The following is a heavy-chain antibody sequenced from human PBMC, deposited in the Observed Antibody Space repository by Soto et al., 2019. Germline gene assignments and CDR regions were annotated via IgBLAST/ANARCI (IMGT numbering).Heavy chain of an antibody. CDR3: ARVGYCSSTSCLGGWFDP. Sequence: SETLSLTCAVSGGSISSGGYSWSWIRQPPGKGLEWIGYIYHSGSTYYNPSLKSRVTISVGRSKNQFSLKLSSVTAADTAVYYCARVGYCSSTSCLGGWFDPWGQGTLVTVSS. V-gene: IGHV4-30-2*01. D-gene: IGHD2-2*03. J-gene: IGHJ5*02. CDR2: IYHSGST. CDR1: GGSISSGGYS.